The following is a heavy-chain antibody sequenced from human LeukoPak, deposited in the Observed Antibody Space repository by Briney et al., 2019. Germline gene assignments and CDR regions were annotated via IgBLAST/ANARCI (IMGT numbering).Heavy chain of an antibody. CDR3: ARVGYYDSSGFEFDY. CDR2: IIPIFGIA. J-gene: IGHJ4*02. D-gene: IGHD3-22*01. V-gene: IGHV1-69*04. Sequence: ASVKVSCKASGGTFSSYAISWVRQAPGQGLEWMGRIIPIFGIANYAQKFQGRVTITADKSTGTAYMELSSLRSEDTAVYYCARVGYYDSSGFEFDYWGQGTLVTVSS. CDR1: GGTFSSYA.